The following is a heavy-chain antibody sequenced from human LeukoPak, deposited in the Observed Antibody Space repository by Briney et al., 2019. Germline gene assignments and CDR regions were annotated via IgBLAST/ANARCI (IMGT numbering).Heavy chain of an antibody. J-gene: IGHJ4*02. Sequence: SETLSLTCTVSDYSISSGYGYYWGWIRQPPGKGLEWIGNIYHSGITYYNHFNSSLKSRVTISINTSKNQFSLRLTSVTAADTAVYFCATLVSTRYYFDYWGQGTLVTVSS. CDR3: ATLVSTRYYFDY. D-gene: IGHD5/OR15-5a*01. CDR2: IYHSGIT. V-gene: IGHV4-38-2*02. CDR1: DYSISSGYGYY.